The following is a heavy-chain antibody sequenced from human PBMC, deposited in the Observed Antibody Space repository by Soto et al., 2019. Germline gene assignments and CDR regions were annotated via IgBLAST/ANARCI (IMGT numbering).Heavy chain of an antibody. J-gene: IGHJ4*02. CDR3: ATLGYYDSSGYYYYFDY. CDR2: IIPIFGAA. D-gene: IGHD3-22*01. V-gene: IGHV1-69*13. Sequence: SVKVSCKASGGTFSSYAISWVRQAPGQGLEWMGGIIPIFGAANYAQKFQGRVTITADESTSTAYMELSSLRSEDTAVYYCATLGYYDSSGYYYYFDYWGQGTLVTVYS. CDR1: GGTFSSYA.